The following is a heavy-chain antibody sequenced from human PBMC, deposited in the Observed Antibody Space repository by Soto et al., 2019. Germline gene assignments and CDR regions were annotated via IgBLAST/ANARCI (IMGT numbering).Heavy chain of an antibody. Sequence: QVQLVESGGGVVQPGRSLGLSCGASGFTFGSYAMHWVRQAPGKGLEWVAVISYDGSNKYYADSVKGRFTISRDNSKNTLYLQMNSLRAEDTAVYYCARDGSSSSFDYWGQGTLVTVSS. CDR2: ISYDGSNK. V-gene: IGHV3-30-3*01. CDR1: GFTFGSYA. J-gene: IGHJ4*02. D-gene: IGHD6-6*01. CDR3: ARDGSSSSFDY.